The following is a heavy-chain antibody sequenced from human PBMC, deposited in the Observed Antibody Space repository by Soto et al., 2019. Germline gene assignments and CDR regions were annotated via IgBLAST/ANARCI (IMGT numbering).Heavy chain of an antibody. CDR2: ISYDGSNK. V-gene: IGHV3-30*18. CDR1: GFTFSTYG. J-gene: IGHJ6*02. CDR3: AKGQHCSSTSCYFYYYGVDV. Sequence: LRLSCAASGFTFSTYGMHWVRQAPGKGLEWVAVISYDGSNKFYADSVKGRLTISRDNSKNTLYLQMNSLRAEDTAVYYCAKGQHCSSTSCYFYYYGVDVWGQGTTVTVSS. D-gene: IGHD2-2*01.